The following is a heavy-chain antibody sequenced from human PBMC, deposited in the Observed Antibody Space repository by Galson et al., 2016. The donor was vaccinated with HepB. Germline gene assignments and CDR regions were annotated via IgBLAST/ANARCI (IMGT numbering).Heavy chain of an antibody. CDR1: GFTFSSYA. J-gene: IGHJ4*02. CDR3: VKDRGCPNCRYDY. D-gene: IGHD1-1*01. CDR2: ISYDGSNK. Sequence: SLRLSCAASGFTFSSYAMHWVRQAPGKGLEWVAIISYDGSNKYYADAVKGRFTISRDNSKNTQYLQMSSLRPEDTALYYCVKDRGCPNCRYDYWGQGALVTVSS. V-gene: IGHV3-30*04.